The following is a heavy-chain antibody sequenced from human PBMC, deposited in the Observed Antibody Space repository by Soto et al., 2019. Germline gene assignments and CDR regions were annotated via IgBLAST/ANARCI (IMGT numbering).Heavy chain of an antibody. D-gene: IGHD6-19*01. CDR3: EKDRYSSGYNWLET. CDR2: ISGSGGST. V-gene: IGHV3-23*01. CDR1: GFTFIIYA. J-gene: IGHJ5*02. Sequence: WWSXRLSCAASGFTFIIYAIILFRHAPGKGLEFVSAISGSGGSTYYADSVKGRFTISRYNSKNTLYLQMNSLRAEDTAVYYCEKDRYSSGYNWLETWGQGTLV.